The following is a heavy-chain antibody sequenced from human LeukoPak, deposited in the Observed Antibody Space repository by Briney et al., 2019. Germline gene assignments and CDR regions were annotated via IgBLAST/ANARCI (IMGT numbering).Heavy chain of an antibody. D-gene: IGHD6-13*01. Sequence: SETLSLTCAVSGYSISSGYYWGWIRQPPGKGLEWIGSIYHSGSTYYNPSLKSRVTISVDTSKNQLSLKLSSVTAADTAVYYCAVVGIAAAGTWAGFDYWGQGTLVTVSS. CDR1: GYSISSGYY. CDR3: AVVGIAAAGTWAGFDY. V-gene: IGHV4-38-2*01. CDR2: IYHSGST. J-gene: IGHJ4*02.